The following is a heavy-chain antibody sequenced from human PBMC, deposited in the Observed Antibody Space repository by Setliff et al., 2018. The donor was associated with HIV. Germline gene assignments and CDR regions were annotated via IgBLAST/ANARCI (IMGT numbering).Heavy chain of an antibody. D-gene: IGHD3-3*01. J-gene: IGHJ5*02. CDR1: GFTVSSYS. CDR3: ARDQGNTIFGVVSRGWFDP. V-gene: IGHV3-21*01. CDR2: ISSSSSYI. Sequence: GGSLRLSCATSGFTVSSYSMNWVRQAPGKGLEWVSSISSSSSYIYYADSVKGRFTISRDNAKNSLYLQMNSLRAEDTAVYYCARDQGNTIFGVVSRGWFDPWGQGTLVTVSS.